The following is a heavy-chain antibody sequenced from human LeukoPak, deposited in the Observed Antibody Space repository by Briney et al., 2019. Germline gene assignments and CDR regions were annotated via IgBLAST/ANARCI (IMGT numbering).Heavy chain of an antibody. V-gene: IGHV3-30*02. CDR3: AGTPPVIAAASSAWFDP. CDR2: IRYDGSNK. Sequence: GGSLRLSCAASGYAFSSYGMHWVRQAPGKGLEWVAFIRYDGSNKYYADSVKGRFTISRDNSKNTLYLQMNSLRAEDTAVYYCAGTPPVIAAASSAWFDPWGQGTLVTVSS. CDR1: GYAFSSYG. J-gene: IGHJ5*02. D-gene: IGHD6-13*01.